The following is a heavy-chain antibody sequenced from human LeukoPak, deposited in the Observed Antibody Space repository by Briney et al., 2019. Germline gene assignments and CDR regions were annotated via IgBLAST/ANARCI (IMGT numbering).Heavy chain of an antibody. CDR1: GYSFTSYW. V-gene: IGHV5-51*01. CDR3: ARLSGYCSGGSCPLFHY. Sequence: GESLQISCKGSGYSFTSYWIGWVRELPGKGLEWMGIIYPGDSDTRYSPSFQGQVTISADKSISTAYLQWSSLKASDTAMYYSARLSGYCSGGSCPLFHYWGQGTLVTVSS. D-gene: IGHD2-15*01. CDR2: IYPGDSDT. J-gene: IGHJ4*02.